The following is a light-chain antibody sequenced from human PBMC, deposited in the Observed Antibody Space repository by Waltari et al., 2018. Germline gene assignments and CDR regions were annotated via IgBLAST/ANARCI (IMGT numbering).Light chain of an antibody. V-gene: IGKV3-15*01. CDR3: QQYSDGTPWT. CDR2: DAS. Sequence: EIVMTQSPRTVSVSPGERATLSCRATQSIGNNLAWYQQRPGQAPRLLIYDASTRPTGVSGRFTGSGSGTEFSLTISGLQSEDFAIYYCQQYSDGTPWTFGQGTKVEI. CDR1: QSIGNN. J-gene: IGKJ1*01.